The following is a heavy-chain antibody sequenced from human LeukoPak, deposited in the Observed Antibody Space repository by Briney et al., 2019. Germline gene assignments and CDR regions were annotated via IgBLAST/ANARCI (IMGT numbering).Heavy chain of an antibody. V-gene: IGHV3-11*01. CDR2: ISNSGSTI. J-gene: IGHJ4*02. CDR3: ARESERFLEWLPRPFDY. CDR1: GFTLSDYY. D-gene: IGHD3-3*01. Sequence: GGSLRLSCAASGFTLSDYYLSWIRQAPGKGLEWVSYISNSGSTIYYADSVKGRFTISRDNAKNSLYLQMNSLRAEDTAVYYCARESERFLEWLPRPFDYWGQGTLVTVSS.